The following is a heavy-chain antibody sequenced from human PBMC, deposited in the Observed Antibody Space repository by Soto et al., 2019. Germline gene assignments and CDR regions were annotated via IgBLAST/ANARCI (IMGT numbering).Heavy chain of an antibody. D-gene: IGHD6-13*01. Sequence: GGSLRLSCAASGFTFSSYAMSWVRQAPGKGLEWVSAISGSGGSTYYADSVKGRFTISRDNSKNTLYLQMNSLRAEDTAVYYCEHAGAGTVSFDIWGQGTMVTVSS. CDR1: GFTFSSYA. J-gene: IGHJ3*02. CDR2: ISGSGGST. V-gene: IGHV3-23*01. CDR3: EHAGAGTVSFDI.